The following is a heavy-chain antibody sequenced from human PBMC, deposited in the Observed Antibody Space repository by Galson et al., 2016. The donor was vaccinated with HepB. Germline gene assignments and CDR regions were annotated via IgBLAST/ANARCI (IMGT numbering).Heavy chain of an antibody. J-gene: IGHJ5*02. Sequence: SLRLSCAASGFTFIKYAMSWVRQAPGKGLEWVSAISGSGSSTYYVDSVKGRFTISGDNSENTLYLQMNSLRAEDTAVYYCAKQYGDYLLNEFDPWGQGTLVTVSS. CDR1: GFTFIKYA. CDR2: ISGSGSST. CDR3: AKQYGDYLLNEFDP. V-gene: IGHV3-23*01. D-gene: IGHD4-17*01.